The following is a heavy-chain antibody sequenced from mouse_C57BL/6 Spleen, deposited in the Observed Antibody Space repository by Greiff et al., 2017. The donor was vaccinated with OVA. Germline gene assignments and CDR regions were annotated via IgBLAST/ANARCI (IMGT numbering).Heavy chain of an antibody. CDR1: GYAFTNYL. V-gene: IGHV1-54*01. Sequence: VKLMESGAELVRPGTSVKVSCKASGYAFTNYLIEWVKQRPGQGLEWIGVINPGSGGTNYNEKFKGKATLTADKSSSTAYMQLSSLTSEDSAVYFCARRGAYYGSSYGYFDVWGTGTTVTVSS. D-gene: IGHD1-1*01. J-gene: IGHJ1*03. CDR3: ARRGAYYGSSYGYFDV. CDR2: INPGSGGT.